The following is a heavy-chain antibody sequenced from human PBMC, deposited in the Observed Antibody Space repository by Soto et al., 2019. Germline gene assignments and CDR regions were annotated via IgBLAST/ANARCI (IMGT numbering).Heavy chain of an antibody. CDR3: ARVARVRFLEWSDYMDV. CDR2: IYSGGST. Sequence: GGSLSLSCAASGFTVSSNYMSWVRQAPGKGLEWVSVIYSGGSTYYADSVKGRFTISRDNSKNTLYLQMNSLRAEDTAVYYCARVARVRFLEWSDYMDVWGKGTTVTVSS. V-gene: IGHV3-66*01. J-gene: IGHJ6*03. CDR1: GFTVSSNY. D-gene: IGHD3-3*01.